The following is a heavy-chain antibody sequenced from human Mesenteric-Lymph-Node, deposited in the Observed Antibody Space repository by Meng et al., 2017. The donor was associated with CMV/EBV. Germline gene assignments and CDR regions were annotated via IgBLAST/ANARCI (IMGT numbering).Heavy chain of an antibody. V-gene: IGHV1-8*01. D-gene: IGHD3-3*01. Sequence: ASVKVSCKASGYTFTSYDINWVRQATGQGLEWMGWMNPNSGNTGYAQKFQGRVTMTRNTSISTAYMELSSLRSEDTAVYYCARGLVRRFLEWFRGGWFDPWGQGTLVTVSS. CDR3: ARGLVRRFLEWFRGGWFDP. J-gene: IGHJ5*02. CDR1: GYTFTSYD. CDR2: MNPNSGNT.